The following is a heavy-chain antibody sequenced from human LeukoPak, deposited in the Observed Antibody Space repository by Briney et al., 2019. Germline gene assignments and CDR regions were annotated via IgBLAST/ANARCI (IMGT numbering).Heavy chain of an antibody. D-gene: IGHD3-3*01. V-gene: IGHV4-61*02. J-gene: IGHJ4*02. CDR3: ARDSRYYDFWSGYVDY. Sequence: SETLSLTCTVSGGSISSGSYYWSWIRQPAGKGLEWIGRIYTGGNTNYNPSLKRRATLSIDTSKNQFSLMLTSVTAADTAVYYCARDSRYYDFWSGYVDYWGQGILVTVSS. CDR2: IYTGGNT. CDR1: GGSISSGSYY.